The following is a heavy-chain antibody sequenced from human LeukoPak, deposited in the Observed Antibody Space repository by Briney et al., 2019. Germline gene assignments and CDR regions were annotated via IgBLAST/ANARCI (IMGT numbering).Heavy chain of an antibody. V-gene: IGHV4-38-2*02. CDR2: IYQSGST. Sequence: SETLSLTCTVFGYSISSGYYWGWIRQPPGKGLEWIGNIYQSGSTYYNPSLKSRVTISVDTSKNQFSLSLSSVTAADTAVYYCARNSGYRVVATGPPDYWGQGTLVTVSS. CDR3: ARNSGYRVVATGPPDY. D-gene: IGHD1-1*01. CDR1: GYSISSGYY. J-gene: IGHJ4*02.